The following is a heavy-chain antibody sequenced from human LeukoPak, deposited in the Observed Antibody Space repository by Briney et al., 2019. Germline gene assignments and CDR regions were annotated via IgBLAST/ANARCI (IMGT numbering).Heavy chain of an antibody. V-gene: IGHV3-23*01. CDR2: ISGSGGST. D-gene: IGHD6-13*01. CDR3: AKDISAGSSPLDY. Sequence: GGSLRLSCAASGFTFSSYGMSWVRQAPGKGLEWVSAISGSGGSTYYADSVKGRFTISRDNSKNTLYLQMNSLRAEDTAVYYCAKDISAGSSPLDYWGQGTLVTVSS. CDR1: GFTFSSYG. J-gene: IGHJ4*02.